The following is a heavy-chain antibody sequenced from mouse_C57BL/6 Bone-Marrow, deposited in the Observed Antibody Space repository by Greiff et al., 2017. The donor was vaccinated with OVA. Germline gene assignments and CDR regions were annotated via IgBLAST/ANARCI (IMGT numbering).Heavy chain of an antibody. V-gene: IGHV3-1*01. D-gene: IGHD1-1*01. CDR1: GYSITSGYD. J-gene: IGHJ4*01. Sequence: EVHLVESGPGMVKPSQSLSLTCTVTGYSITSGYDWHWIRHFPGNKLEWMGYISYSGSTNYNPSLKSRISITHDTSKNHFFLKLNSVTTEDTATYYCARADYGSYYYAMDYWGQGTSVTVSS. CDR2: ISYSGST. CDR3: ARADYGSYYYAMDY.